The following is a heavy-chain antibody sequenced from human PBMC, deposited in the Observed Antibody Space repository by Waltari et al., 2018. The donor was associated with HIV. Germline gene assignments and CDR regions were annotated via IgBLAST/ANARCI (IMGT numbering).Heavy chain of an antibody. Sequence: EVQLLEYGGGLVQSGGSLRLSCAVSGFIVRSHARSWARQATGKGREWFSVISGDGSTYYAGSVKGRFTISRDSSKNTVYLQMNALRVEDTAIYSCAKLVTVAGTSADFWGQGTLVSVSS. V-gene: IGHV3-23*01. J-gene: IGHJ4*02. CDR1: GFIVRSHA. CDR3: AKLVTVAGTSADF. D-gene: IGHD6-19*01. CDR2: ISGDGST.